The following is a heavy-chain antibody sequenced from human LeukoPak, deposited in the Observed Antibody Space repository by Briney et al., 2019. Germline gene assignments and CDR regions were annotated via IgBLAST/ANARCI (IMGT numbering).Heavy chain of an antibody. V-gene: IGHV3-33*01. Sequence: GGSLRLSCAASGFSFSTYGMHWVRQTPGKGLERVATIWTDGSNKFYADSVKGRFTISRDDSKNTLYLQMNSLRAEDTAAYSCTRDPQGSGYAFDYWGQGTLVTVSS. CDR1: GFSFSTYG. CDR3: TRDPQGSGYAFDY. CDR2: IWTDGSNK. J-gene: IGHJ4*02. D-gene: IGHD3-3*01.